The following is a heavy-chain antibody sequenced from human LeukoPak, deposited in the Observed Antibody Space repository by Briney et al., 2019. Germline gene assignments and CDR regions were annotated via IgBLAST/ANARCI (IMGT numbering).Heavy chain of an antibody. CDR3: AREAAAGVYFEY. CDR2: ISAYNGNT. V-gene: IGHV1-18*01. D-gene: IGHD6-13*01. J-gene: IGHJ4*02. CDR1: GGTFSSYD. Sequence: ASVKVSCKASGGTFSSYDISWVRQAPGQGLEWMGWISAYNGNTNYVHSLQGRVTMTTDTSTSTAYMELRSLRSDDTAIYYCAREAAAGVYFEYWGQGTLITVSS.